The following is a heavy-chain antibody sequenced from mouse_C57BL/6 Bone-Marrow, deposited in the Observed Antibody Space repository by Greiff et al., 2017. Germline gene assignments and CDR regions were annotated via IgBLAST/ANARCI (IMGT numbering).Heavy chain of an antibody. CDR1: GYTFTSYW. J-gene: IGHJ2*01. CDR3: AILFITTVVATDY. CDR2: IYPGSGST. V-gene: IGHV1-55*01. Sequence: QVQLQQSGAELVKPGASVKMSCKASGYTFTSYWITWVKQRPGQGLEWIGDIYPGSGSTNYNEKFKSKATLTVDTSSSTAYMQLSSLTSEDSAVYYCAILFITTVVATDYWGQGTTLTVSS. D-gene: IGHD1-1*01.